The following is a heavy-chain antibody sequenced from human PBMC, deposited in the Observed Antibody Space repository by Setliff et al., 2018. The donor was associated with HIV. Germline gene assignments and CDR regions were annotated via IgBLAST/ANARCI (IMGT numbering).Heavy chain of an antibody. Sequence: SETLSLTCNVSGDSISSYYWSWIRQPPGKGLEWIGYIYYSGSSIYNPSLKSRVTISVDTSMNQFSLNLNSVTAADTAVYYCARAGDCTEASCPKARFDPWGPGILVTVSS. CDR2: IYYSGSS. CDR1: GDSISSYY. V-gene: IGHV4-59*12. CDR3: ARAGDCTEASCPKARFDP. D-gene: IGHD2-8*02. J-gene: IGHJ5*02.